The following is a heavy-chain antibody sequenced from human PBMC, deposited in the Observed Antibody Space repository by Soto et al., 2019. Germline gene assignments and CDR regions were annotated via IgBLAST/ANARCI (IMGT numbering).Heavy chain of an antibody. Sequence: PGGSLRLSCAASGFTFSNAWMNWVRQAPGKGLEWVSRINTDGSVAMYVDSVKGRFTISRDNAKNTLYLHMNSLRAEDTAVYYCVRDMQLWRLDSWGRGTLVTVSA. CDR1: GFTFSNAW. CDR2: INTDGSVA. D-gene: IGHD2-21*01. J-gene: IGHJ4*02. V-gene: IGHV3-74*03. CDR3: VRDMQLWRLDS.